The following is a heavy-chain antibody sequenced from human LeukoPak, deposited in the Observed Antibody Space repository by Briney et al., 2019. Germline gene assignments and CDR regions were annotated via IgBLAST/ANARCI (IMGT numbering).Heavy chain of an antibody. V-gene: IGHV3-11*04. D-gene: IGHD2/OR15-2a*01. J-gene: IGHJ4*02. Sequence: GGSLRLSCAASGFTFSNYYMSWIRQAPGKGLEWVSYISSSGSTIYYADSVKGRFTISRDNAKNSLYLQMNSLRAEDTAVYYCVRGCNCASCPYYFDSWAQGTLVTVSS. CDR3: VRGCNCASCPYYFDS. CDR2: ISSSGSTI. CDR1: GFTFSNYY.